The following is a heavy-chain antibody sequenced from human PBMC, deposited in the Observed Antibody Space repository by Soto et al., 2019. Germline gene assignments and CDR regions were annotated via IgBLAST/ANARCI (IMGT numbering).Heavy chain of an antibody. Sequence: LRLSCAASGFTFSSHGMHWVRQAPGKGLEWVAVIWYDGSNRNYADSVKGRFTISRDNSKKMVFLQMNSLRVEDTAVYYCAAGDCSGGSCFSLDPWGQGTLVTVSS. V-gene: IGHV3-33*01. J-gene: IGHJ5*02. CDR2: IWYDGSNR. D-gene: IGHD2-15*01. CDR3: AAGDCSGGSCFSLDP. CDR1: GFTFSSHG.